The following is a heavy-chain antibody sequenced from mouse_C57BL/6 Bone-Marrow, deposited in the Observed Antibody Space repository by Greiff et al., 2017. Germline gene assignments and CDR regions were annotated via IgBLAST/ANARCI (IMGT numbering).Heavy chain of an antibody. V-gene: IGHV1-26*01. Sequence: EVQLQQSGPELVKPGASVKISCKASGYTFTDYYMNWVKQSHGKSLEWIGDINPNNGGTSYNQKFKGKATLTVDKSSSTAYMELRSLTSEDSAVYYCARRDTTVERAFDYWGQGTTLTVSS. D-gene: IGHD1-1*01. J-gene: IGHJ2*01. CDR2: INPNNGGT. CDR3: ARRDTTVERAFDY. CDR1: GYTFTDYY.